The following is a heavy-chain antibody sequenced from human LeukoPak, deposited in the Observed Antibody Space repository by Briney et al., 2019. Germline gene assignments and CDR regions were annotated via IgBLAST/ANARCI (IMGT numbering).Heavy chain of an antibody. CDR2: MNPNSGNT. J-gene: IGHJ6*03. V-gene: IGHV1-8*01. D-gene: IGHD2-2*02. CDR3: ARGAVVVVPAAIPRGSYYMDV. Sequence: GASVKVSCKASGYTFTSYDINWVRQATGQGLEWMGWMNPNSGNTGYAQKFQGRVTMTRNTSISTAYMELSSLRSEDTAVYYCARGAVVVVPAAIPRGSYYMDVWGNGTTVTVSS. CDR1: GYTFTSYD.